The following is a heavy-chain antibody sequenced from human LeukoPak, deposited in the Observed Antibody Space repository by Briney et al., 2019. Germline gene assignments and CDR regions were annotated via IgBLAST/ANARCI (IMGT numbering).Heavy chain of an antibody. Sequence: GRSLRLSCAAPGFTFSSYAMHWVRQAPGKGLEWVAVISYDGSNKYYADSVKGRFTISRDNSKNTLYLQMNSLRAEDTAVYYCARDPAGGYSSGFDYWGQGTLVTVSS. J-gene: IGHJ4*02. CDR3: ARDPAGGYSSGFDY. CDR2: ISYDGSNK. CDR1: GFTFSSYA. V-gene: IGHV3-30*04. D-gene: IGHD5-18*01.